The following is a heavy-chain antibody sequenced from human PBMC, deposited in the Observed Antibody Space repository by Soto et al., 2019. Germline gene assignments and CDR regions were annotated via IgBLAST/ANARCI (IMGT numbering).Heavy chain of an antibody. J-gene: IGHJ6*02. CDR1: GFTFSSYG. D-gene: IGHD2-2*01. CDR2: ISYDGSNK. Sequence: QVQLVESGGGVVQPGRSLRLSCAASGFTFSSYGMHWVRQAPGKGLEWVAVISYDGSNKYYADSVKGRFTISRDNSKNTLYLQMNSLRAEDTAVYYCEKAGVVPAAMRRYGMDVWGQGTTVTVSS. V-gene: IGHV3-30*18. CDR3: EKAGVVPAAMRRYGMDV.